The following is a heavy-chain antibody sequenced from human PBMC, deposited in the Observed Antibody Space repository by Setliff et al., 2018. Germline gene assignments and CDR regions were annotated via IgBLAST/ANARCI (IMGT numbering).Heavy chain of an antibody. V-gene: IGHV5-10-1*01. Sequence: PGASLMISCQASGYNFANHWIAWVRLMPGKGLEYMGRIDPGDSYADYSPSFEGLVTISADKSRTTVYLQWTSLQASDTALYLCARLGRERSTFAWLDAWGQGTQVTVSS. J-gene: IGHJ5*02. CDR2: IDPGDSYA. CDR1: GYNFANHW. D-gene: IGHD1-1*01. CDR3: ARLGRERSTFAWLDA.